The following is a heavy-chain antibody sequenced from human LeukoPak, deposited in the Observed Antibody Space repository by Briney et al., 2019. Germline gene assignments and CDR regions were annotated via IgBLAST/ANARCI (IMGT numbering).Heavy chain of an antibody. V-gene: IGHV1-2*02. CDR3: AREPYDFWSGYGYYYGMNV. D-gene: IGHD3-3*01. J-gene: IGHJ6*02. CDR2: INPNSGGT. Sequence: ASVKVSCKASGYTFTAYYIHWVRQAPGQGLEWMGWINPNSGGTNYAQKFQGRVTMTRDTSISTAYMELSRLRSDDTAVYYCAREPYDFWSGYGYYYGMNVWGQGTTVTVSS. CDR1: GYTFTAYY.